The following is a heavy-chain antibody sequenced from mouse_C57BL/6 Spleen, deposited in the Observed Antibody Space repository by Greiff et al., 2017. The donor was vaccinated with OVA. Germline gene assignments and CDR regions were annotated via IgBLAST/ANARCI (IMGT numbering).Heavy chain of an antibody. CDR3: TRMDYDYARGVYAMDY. D-gene: IGHD2-4*01. V-gene: IGHV5-9-1*02. Sequence: EVKLQESGEGLVKPGGSLKLSCAASGFTFSSYAMSWVRQTPEKRLEWVAYISSGGDYIYYADTVKGRFTISRDNARNTLYLQMSSLKSEDTAMYYCTRMDYDYARGVYAMDYWGQGTSVTVSS. CDR1: GFTFSSYA. J-gene: IGHJ4*01. CDR2: ISSGGDYI.